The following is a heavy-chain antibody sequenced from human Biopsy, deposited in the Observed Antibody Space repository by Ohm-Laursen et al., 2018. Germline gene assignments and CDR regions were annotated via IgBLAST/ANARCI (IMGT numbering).Heavy chain of an antibody. D-gene: IGHD2/OR15-2a*01. J-gene: IGHJ3*01. V-gene: IGHV1-69*13. Sequence: ASVKVSCKASGVTFDTYAFGWVRQAPGQGLEWMGGRIPYFNTIYYARNFQDRAVITADRSARTTDMQLSGLRPDDTAVYYCVGGQRGPPIGVTVPGDAFDLWGPGTMATVSP. CDR1: GVTFDTYA. CDR2: RIPYFNTI. CDR3: VGGQRGPPIGVTVPGDAFDL.